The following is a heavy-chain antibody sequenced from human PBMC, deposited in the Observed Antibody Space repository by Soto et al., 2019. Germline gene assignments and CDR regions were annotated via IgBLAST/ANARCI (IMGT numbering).Heavy chain of an antibody. CDR2: INAGNGDT. CDR1: GYTFSSFA. V-gene: IGHV1-3*01. J-gene: IGHJ4*02. Sequence: QVQLVQSGAEVKKPGASVKVSCKASGYTFSSFAIHWVRQAPGQGLEWMGWINAGNGDTKYSQKFQGRVTIARDTAASTAYMELGSLTFEDTAVYYCARKVGASAYWGQGTLVTVSS. CDR3: ARKVGASAY. D-gene: IGHD1-26*01.